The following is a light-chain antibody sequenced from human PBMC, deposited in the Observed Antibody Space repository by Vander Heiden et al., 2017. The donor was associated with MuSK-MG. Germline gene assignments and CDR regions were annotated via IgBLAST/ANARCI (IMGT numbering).Light chain of an antibody. J-gene: IGLJ2*01. CDR3: QVWDSSSYHSV. Sequence: SYVLTQPPAVAVATGKTATITCGGNNIGRKSVHWYQQKPGQAPVLVVYYDSGRPSAIPERFSASNSGNTATLTISRVEAVDEADYYCQVWDSSSYHSVFGAGTKLNVL. V-gene: IGLV3-21*04. CDR2: YDS. CDR1: NIGRKS.